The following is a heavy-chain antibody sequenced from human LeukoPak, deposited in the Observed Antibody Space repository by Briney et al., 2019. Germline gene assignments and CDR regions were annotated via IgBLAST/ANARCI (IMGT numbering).Heavy chain of an antibody. CDR2: ISWDSGSI. V-gene: IGHV3-9*01. J-gene: IGHJ4*02. D-gene: IGHD3-10*01. CDR3: TRDKYSFIIVRGVTYYFDP. Sequence: PGGSLRLSCAASGFSFDDYAMHWVRQTPGKGLEWVSSISWDSGSIGYAASVKGRFTISRDNAKNSLYLQMSSLRAEDTAVYYCTRDKYSFIIVRGVTYYFDPWGQGTLVTVSS. CDR1: GFSFDDYA.